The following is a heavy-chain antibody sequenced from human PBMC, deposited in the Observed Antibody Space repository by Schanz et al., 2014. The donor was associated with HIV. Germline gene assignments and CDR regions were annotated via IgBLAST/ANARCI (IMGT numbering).Heavy chain of an antibody. J-gene: IGHJ5*02. CDR3: ATCLITIGCSS. D-gene: IGHD1-1*01. CDR1: GGTFSSHA. CDR2: FIPFFGAA. V-gene: IGHV1-69*01. Sequence: QVHLVQSGAEVKKPGSSVKVSCEASGGTFSSHAISWVRQAPGQGLEWMGGFIPFFGAANYAEKYEDRVTITADESSSTAYMELSNLRSDDTAVYYCATCLITIGCSSWGQGTLVTVSS.